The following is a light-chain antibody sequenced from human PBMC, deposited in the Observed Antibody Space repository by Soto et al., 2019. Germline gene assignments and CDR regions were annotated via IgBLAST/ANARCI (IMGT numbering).Light chain of an antibody. CDR3: CSYAGRYTWV. V-gene: IGLV2-11*01. Sequence: QSALTQPRSVSGSPGQSVTISCTGTSSDVGDYNYVSWYQQHPGKAPKLLIYAVNMRPSGVPDRFSGSKSGNTASLTISGLQAEDEADYSCCSYAGRYTWVFGGGTKLTFL. CDR1: SSDVGDYNY. CDR2: AVN. J-gene: IGLJ3*02.